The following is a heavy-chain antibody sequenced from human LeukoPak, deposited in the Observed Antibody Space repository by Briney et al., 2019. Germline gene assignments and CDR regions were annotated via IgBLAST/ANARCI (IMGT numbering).Heavy chain of an antibody. CDR1: GFTFSNAW. J-gene: IGHJ4*02. D-gene: IGHD1-26*01. CDR2: IKSKTDGGTT. V-gene: IGHV3-15*01. Sequence: AGGSLRLSCAASGFTFSNAWMSWVRQAPGKGLEWVGRIKSKTDGGTTDYAAPVKGRFTISRDDSKNTLYLQMNSLKTEDTAVYYCTAVGGSTTYFDYWGQGTLVTVSS. CDR3: TAVGGSTTYFDY.